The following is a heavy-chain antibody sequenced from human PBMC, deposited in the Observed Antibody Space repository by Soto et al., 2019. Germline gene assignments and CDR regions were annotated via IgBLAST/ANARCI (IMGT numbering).Heavy chain of an antibody. J-gene: IGHJ4*02. CDR1: GFSFSTSS. V-gene: IGHV3-23*01. CDR3: AKGGYTFAYE. CDR2: ISPSASDT. D-gene: IGHD5-18*01. Sequence: GGSLRLSCASSGFSFSTSSMAWVRQPPGKSLEWVSAISPSASDTLYADSVKGRFTISRDNSQNTLFLQMTSLRADDTAVYYCAKGGYTFAYEWGQGALVTVS.